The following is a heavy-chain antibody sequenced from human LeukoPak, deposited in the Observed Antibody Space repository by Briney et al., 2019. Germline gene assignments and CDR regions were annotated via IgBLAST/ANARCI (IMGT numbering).Heavy chain of an antibody. J-gene: IGHJ4*02. CDR3: AKDGVDWGSYFDC. D-gene: IGHD7-27*01. Sequence: GGSLRLSCAASGFTFSSYSMNWVRQAPGKGLEWVSSISSSSYIYYADSVKGRFTISRDNAKNSLYLQMNSLRAEDTAVYYCAKDGVDWGSYFDCWGQGTLVTVSS. V-gene: IGHV3-21*01. CDR2: ISSSSYI. CDR1: GFTFSSYS.